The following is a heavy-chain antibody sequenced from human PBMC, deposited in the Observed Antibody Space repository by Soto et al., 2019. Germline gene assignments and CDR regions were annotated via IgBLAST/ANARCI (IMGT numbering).Heavy chain of an antibody. V-gene: IGHV4-59*01. Sequence: QVQLQESGPGLVKPSETLSLTCTVYGGSISSYYWSWIRQPPGKGLEWIGYIYYSGSTNYNPSLKSRVTISVDTSKNQFSLKLSSVTAADTAVYYCARRWGPTFDFWGQGTLVTVSS. CDR3: ARRWGPTFDF. J-gene: IGHJ4*02. CDR2: IYYSGST. D-gene: IGHD1-26*01. CDR1: GGSISSYY.